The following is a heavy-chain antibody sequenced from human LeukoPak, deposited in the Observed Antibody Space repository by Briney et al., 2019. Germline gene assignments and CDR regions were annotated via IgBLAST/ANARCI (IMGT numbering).Heavy chain of an antibody. Sequence: SETLSLTCAVYGGSFSGYYWSWLRQPPGKGLEWIGEINHSGSTNYNPSLKSRVTISVDTSKNQFSLKLSSVTAADTAVYYCARGLITMVRGVTKKGDYFDYWGQGTLVTVSS. CDR3: ARGLITMVRGVTKKGDYFDY. CDR1: GGSFSGYY. J-gene: IGHJ4*02. D-gene: IGHD3-10*01. V-gene: IGHV4-34*01. CDR2: INHSGST.